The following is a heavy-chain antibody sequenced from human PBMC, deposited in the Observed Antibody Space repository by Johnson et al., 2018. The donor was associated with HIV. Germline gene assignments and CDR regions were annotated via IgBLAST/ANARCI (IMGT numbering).Heavy chain of an antibody. Sequence: QVQLVESGGGVVQPGRSLRLSCAASGFTFSSYSLHWVRQAPGKGLEWVAVTSYDGGNKYYADSVQGRFTISRDNSKNTLYLQMNRRRAEDTAVYYCARERATDLSGYAFDIGGQGTMVTVSS. J-gene: IGHJ3*02. D-gene: IGHD5-24*01. CDR2: TSYDGGNK. CDR3: ARERATDLSGYAFDI. CDR1: GFTFSSYS. V-gene: IGHV3-30*14.